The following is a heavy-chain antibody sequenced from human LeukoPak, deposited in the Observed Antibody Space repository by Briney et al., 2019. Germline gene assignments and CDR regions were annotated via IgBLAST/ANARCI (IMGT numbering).Heavy chain of an antibody. Sequence: SETLSLTCTVSGGSVSSYYWSWIRQPAGKGLEWIGRIYIDGSTNYNPSLKSRVAMSVDTSKNQFSLKLSSVTAADTAVYYCAREQSSSTSRYLDYWGQGTLVTVSS. D-gene: IGHD6-6*01. CDR1: GGSVSSYY. V-gene: IGHV4-4*07. CDR2: IYIDGST. CDR3: AREQSSSTSRYLDY. J-gene: IGHJ4*02.